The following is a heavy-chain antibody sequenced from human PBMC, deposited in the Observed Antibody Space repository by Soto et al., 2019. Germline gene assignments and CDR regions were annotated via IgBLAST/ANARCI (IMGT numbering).Heavy chain of an antibody. CDR2: IYSGGST. J-gene: IGHJ4*02. CDR3: AGDTDDSSGYYSY. V-gene: IGHV3-53*01. Sequence: RLSCAASGFTVSSNYMSWVRQAPGKGLEWVSVIYSGGSTYYADSVKGRFTISRDNSKNTLYLQMNSLRAEDTAVYYCAGDTDDSSGYYSYWGQGTLVTVSS. CDR1: GFTVSSNY. D-gene: IGHD3-22*01.